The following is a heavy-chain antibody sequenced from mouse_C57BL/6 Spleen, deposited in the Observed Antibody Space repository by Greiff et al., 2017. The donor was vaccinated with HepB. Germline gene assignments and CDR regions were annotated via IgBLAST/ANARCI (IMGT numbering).Heavy chain of an antibody. V-gene: IGHV1-55*01. CDR1: GYTFTSYW. J-gene: IGHJ1*03. Sequence: QVQLQQPGAELVKPGASVKMSCKASGYTFTSYWITWVKQRPGQGLEWIGDIHPGSGSTNYNEKFKSKATLTVDTSSSTAYMQLSSLTSEDSAVYYCARRGLGRDWYFDVWGTGTTVTVSS. CDR3: ARRGLGRDWYFDV. CDR2: IHPGSGST. D-gene: IGHD4-1*01.